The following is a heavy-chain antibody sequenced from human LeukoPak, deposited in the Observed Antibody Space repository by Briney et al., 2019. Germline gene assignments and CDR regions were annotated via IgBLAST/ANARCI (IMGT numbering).Heavy chain of an antibody. J-gene: IGHJ4*02. CDR2: IKSKTDGGTT. CDR1: GFTFSNAW. V-gene: IGHV3-15*01. D-gene: IGHD2-15*01. CDR3: TTGYCSGGSCYSLVY. Sequence: GGSLRLSCAASGFTFSNAWMSWVRQAPGKGLEWVGRIKSKTDGGTTDYAAPVKGRFTISRDDSKNTLYLQMNSLKTEDTAMYYCTTGYCSGGSCYSLVYWGQGTLVTVSS.